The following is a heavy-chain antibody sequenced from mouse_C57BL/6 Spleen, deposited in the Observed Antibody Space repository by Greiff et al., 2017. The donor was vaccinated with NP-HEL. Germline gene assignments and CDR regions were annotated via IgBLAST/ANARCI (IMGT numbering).Heavy chain of an antibody. CDR3: TRCNSFPFYAMDY. V-gene: IGHV1-15*01. Sequence: VKLMESGAELVRPGASVTLSCKASGYTFTDYEMHWVKQTPVHGLEWIGAIDPETGGTAYNQKFKGKAILTADKSSSTAYMELRSLTSEDSAVYYCTRCNSFPFYAMDYWGQGTSVTVSS. D-gene: IGHD2-1*01. CDR2: IDPETGGT. J-gene: IGHJ4*01. CDR1: GYTFTDYE.